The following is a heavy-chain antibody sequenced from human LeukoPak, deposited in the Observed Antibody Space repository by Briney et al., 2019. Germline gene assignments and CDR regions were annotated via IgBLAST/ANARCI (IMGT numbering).Heavy chain of an antibody. CDR3: VREGLYSGYEWY. CDR2: IRYDGSNK. J-gene: IGHJ4*02. CDR1: GFTFSSYS. D-gene: IGHD5-12*01. V-gene: IGHV3-30*02. Sequence: GGSLRLSCAASGFTFSSYSMNWVRQAPGKGLEWVAFIRYDGSNKYYADSVKGRFTISRDNSKNTPYLQVNSLRAEDTAIYYCVREGLYSGYEWYWGQGTLVTVSS.